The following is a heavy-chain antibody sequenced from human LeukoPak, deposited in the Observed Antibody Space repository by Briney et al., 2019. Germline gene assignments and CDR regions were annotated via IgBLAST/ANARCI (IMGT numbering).Heavy chain of an antibody. J-gene: IGHJ5*02. CDR3: ATRSRYCSGGSCYNWFDP. CDR2: ISAYNGNT. V-gene: IGHV1-18*01. D-gene: IGHD2-15*01. Sequence: GASVKVSSKASGYTFTSYGISWVRRAPGQGLEWMGWISAYNGNTNYAQKLQGRVTMTTDTSTSTAYMELRSLRSDDTAVYYCATRSRYCSGGSCYNWFDPWGQGTLVTVSS. CDR1: GYTFTSYG.